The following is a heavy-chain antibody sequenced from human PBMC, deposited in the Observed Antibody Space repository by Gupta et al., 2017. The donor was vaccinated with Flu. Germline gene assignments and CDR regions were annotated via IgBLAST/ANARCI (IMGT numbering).Heavy chain of an antibody. CDR3: ASDPSYGSSYYRYFDY. CDR1: GLSFSTCA. J-gene: IGHJ4*02. V-gene: IGHV3-48*01. CDR2: IRASSANI. Sequence: EVQLVESGGTLVQPGGSLRLSCAVSGLSFSTCAMNWVRQAPGKGLEWVSYIRASSANIHYADSVRGRFTVSRDIAKNSLYLQMNSLRAEDTAVYFCASDPSYGSSYYRYFDYWGQGTLVTVSS. D-gene: IGHD6-13*01.